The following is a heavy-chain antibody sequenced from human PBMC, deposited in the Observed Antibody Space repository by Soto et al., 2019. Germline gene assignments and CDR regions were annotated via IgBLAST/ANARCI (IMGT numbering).Heavy chain of an antibody. CDR2: INHSGST. J-gene: IGHJ4*02. CDR1: GGSFSGYY. D-gene: IGHD3-22*01. V-gene: IGHV4-34*01. CDR3: AREHGLFSFFDY. Sequence: SETLSLTCAVYGGSFSGYYWSWIRQPPGKGLEWIGEINHSGSTNYNPSLKSRFTISRDNSKNTLYLQMNSLRAEDTAVYYCAREHGLFSFFDYWGQGTPVTVSS.